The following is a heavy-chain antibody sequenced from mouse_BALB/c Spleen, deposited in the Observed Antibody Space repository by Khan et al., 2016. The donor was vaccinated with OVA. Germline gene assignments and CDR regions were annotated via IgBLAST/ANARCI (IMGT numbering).Heavy chain of an antibody. CDR2: INPSNGYI. J-gene: IGHJ3*01. CDR1: GYTFTSYT. Sequence: VQLQQSGAELARPGASVKMSCKASGYTFTSYTIHWIKKRPGQGLEWIGYINPSNGYINYNQKFKDKATLTTDKSSTTAYLQLSSLTSGDSAVYNCVRDGAYHRNDGWFAYWGQGTLVTVSA. V-gene: IGHV1-4*01. CDR3: VRDGAYHRNDGWFAY. D-gene: IGHD2-14*01.